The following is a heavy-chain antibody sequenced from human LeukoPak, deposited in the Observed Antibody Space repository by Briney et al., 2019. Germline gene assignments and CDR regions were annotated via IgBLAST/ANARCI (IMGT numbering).Heavy chain of an antibody. D-gene: IGHD4-17*01. CDR3: ARDTCGDFIYDYDDGMDV. CDR1: GFTFSSYW. J-gene: IGHJ6*04. Sequence: GGSLRLSCAASGFTFSSYWMSWVRQAPGKGLEWVANIKQDGSEKYYVDSVKGRFTISRDNAKNSLYLQMNSLRAEDTAVYYCARDTCGDFIYDYDDGMDVCGKGATVTVSS. CDR2: IKQDGSEK. V-gene: IGHV3-7*03.